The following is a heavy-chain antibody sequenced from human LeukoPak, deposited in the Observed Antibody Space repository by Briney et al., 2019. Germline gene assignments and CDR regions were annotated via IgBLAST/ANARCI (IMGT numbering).Heavy chain of an antibody. V-gene: IGHV3-30*18. CDR2: ISYDGSNK. CDR1: GFTFSSYG. J-gene: IGHJ4*02. Sequence: PGGSLRLSCAASGFTFSSYGMHRVRQAPGKGLEWVAVISYDGSNKYYADSVKGRFTISRDNSKNTLYLQMNSLRAEDTAVYYCAKGLNYYDSSGYSDYWGQGTLVTVSS. CDR3: AKGLNYYDSSGYSDY. D-gene: IGHD3-22*01.